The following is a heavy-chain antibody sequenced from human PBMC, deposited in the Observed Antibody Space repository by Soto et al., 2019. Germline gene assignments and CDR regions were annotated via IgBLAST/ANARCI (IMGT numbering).Heavy chain of an antibody. J-gene: IGHJ6*02. CDR2: IKEDGSEA. V-gene: IGHV3-7*05. CDR1: GFTFSTYW. Sequence: EVQLVESGGGLVQPGGSLRLSCAASGFTFSTYWMNWVRQAPGKGLEWVANIKEDGSEAYYLDSVKGRFTISRDNAKKSLYLDMNSLRGEDTAVYYCARDWGAPGRGSALGYYYHFGMDVWGQGTTVTVPS. D-gene: IGHD3-16*01. CDR3: ARDWGAPGRGSALGYYYHFGMDV.